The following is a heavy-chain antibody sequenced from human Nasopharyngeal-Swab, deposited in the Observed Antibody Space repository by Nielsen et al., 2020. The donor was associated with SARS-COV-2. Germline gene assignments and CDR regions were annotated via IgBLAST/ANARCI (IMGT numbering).Heavy chain of an antibody. V-gene: IGHV3-9*01. Sequence: SLRLSFAPSGFTFAVFAMHWVRQAPGKGLGWFSGISWNSGSIGYADSVKGRFTIPRDNAKNSLYLQMNSLRAEDTALYYGAKDISRGDYGGNSEAYAFDTWGQGTMVTVSS. D-gene: IGHD4-23*01. CDR1: GFTFAVFA. CDR3: AKDISRGDYGGNSEAYAFDT. J-gene: IGHJ3*02. CDR2: ISWNSGSI.